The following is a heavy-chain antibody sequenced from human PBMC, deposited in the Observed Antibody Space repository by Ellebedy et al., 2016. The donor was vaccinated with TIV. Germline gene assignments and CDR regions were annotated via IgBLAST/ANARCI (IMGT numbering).Heavy chain of an antibody. CDR2: MNSDGNST. Sequence: GESLKISXAASGFTFRNDWMHWVRQAPGKGLVWVSRMNSDGNSTNYADSVKGRFTISRDNSKNTLDLQMNNLRVEDTAIYYCVKGDLSISSRFDHWGQGTLVTISS. CDR3: VKGDLSISSRFDH. V-gene: IGHV3-74*01. D-gene: IGHD3-3*02. CDR1: GFTFRNDW. J-gene: IGHJ4*02.